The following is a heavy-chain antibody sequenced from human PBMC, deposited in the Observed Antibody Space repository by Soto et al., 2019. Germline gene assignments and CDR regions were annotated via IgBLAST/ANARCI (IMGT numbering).Heavy chain of an antibody. V-gene: IGHV3-23*01. CDR1: GFTFSTYA. J-gene: IGHJ4*02. CDR3: ANGESSGWPAFAY. Sequence: EVQLLESGGGLVQPGGSLRLSCAASGFTFSTYAMSWVRQAPGKGLEWVSTISATDGGTYYADSVKGRFTISRDNSKNTLYLQMNSLSAEDTAVYYCANGESSGWPAFAYLCQGTLVTVSS. CDR2: ISATDGGT. D-gene: IGHD6-19*01.